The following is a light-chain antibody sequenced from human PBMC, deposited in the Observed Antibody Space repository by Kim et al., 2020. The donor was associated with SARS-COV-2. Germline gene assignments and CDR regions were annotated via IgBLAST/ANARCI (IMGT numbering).Light chain of an antibody. Sequence: DIHMTQYPSSLSASVGDRVTITCRASQGISSYLAWYQQKPGKPPAFLIYAAATLQPGVPSRFSGSGSGTDFTLTISSLQPEDVATYYCQNYNSAPYTFGQGTKVEIK. CDR1: QGISSY. V-gene: IGKV1-27*01. CDR2: AAA. CDR3: QNYNSAPYT. J-gene: IGKJ2*01.